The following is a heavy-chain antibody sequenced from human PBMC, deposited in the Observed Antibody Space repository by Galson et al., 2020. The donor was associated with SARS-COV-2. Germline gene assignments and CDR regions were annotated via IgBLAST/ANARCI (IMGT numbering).Heavy chain of an antibody. J-gene: IGHJ6*02. D-gene: IGHD6-19*01. CDR3: ARGRTEVAGGHYSGMDV. CDR1: VGSFSGYY. CDR2: INHSGST. V-gene: IGHV4-34*01. Sequence: SETLSLTCAVYVGSFSGYYWSWIRQPPGKGLEWIGEINHSGSTNYNPSLKSRVSISVDTSKNQFSLSLSSVTAADTAVYYCARGRTEVAGGHYSGMDVWGQGTTVTVSS.